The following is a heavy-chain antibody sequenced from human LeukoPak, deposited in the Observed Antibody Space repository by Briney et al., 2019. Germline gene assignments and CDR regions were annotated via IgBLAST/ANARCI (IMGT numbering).Heavy chain of an antibody. D-gene: IGHD3-9*01. J-gene: IGHJ4*02. Sequence: GGSLRLSCAASGFTFSSYAMSWVRQAPGKGLEWVANIKEDGSEKYYVDSVKGRFTISRDNAKKSLYLQMDSLRAEDTAVYYCATHGYSELRYFDWSTNEWGQGTLVTVSS. V-gene: IGHV3-7*01. CDR2: IKEDGSEK. CDR3: ATHGYSELRYFDWSTNE. CDR1: GFTFSSYA.